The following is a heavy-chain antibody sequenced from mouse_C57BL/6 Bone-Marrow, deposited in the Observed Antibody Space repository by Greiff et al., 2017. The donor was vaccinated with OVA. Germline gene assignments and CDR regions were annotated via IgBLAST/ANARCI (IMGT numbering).Heavy chain of an antibody. D-gene: IGHD1-1*01. V-gene: IGHV1-55*01. CDR2: IYPGSGST. CDR3: ARDLLITTVGLDAMDY. Sequence: VQLQQPGAELVKPGASVKMSCKASGYTFTSYWITWVKQRPGQGLEWIGDIYPGSGSTNYNEKFKSKATLTVDTSSSTAYMQLSSLTSEDSAVYYCARDLLITTVGLDAMDYWGQGTSVTVSS. J-gene: IGHJ4*01. CDR1: GYTFTSYW.